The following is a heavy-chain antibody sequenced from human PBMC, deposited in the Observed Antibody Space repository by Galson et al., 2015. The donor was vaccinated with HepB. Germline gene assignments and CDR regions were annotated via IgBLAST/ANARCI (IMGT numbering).Heavy chain of an antibody. CDR1: GFTFSSYS. CDR3: AREGYSYGSVSGYYYFFDY. J-gene: IGHJ4*02. V-gene: IGHV3-48*02. D-gene: IGHD5-18*01. CDR2: ISSSSSTI. Sequence: SLRLSCAASGFTFSSYSMNWVRQAPGKGLEWVSYISSSSSTIYYADSVKGRFTISRDNAKNSLYLQMNSLRDEDTAVYYCAREGYSYGSVSGYYYFFDYWGQGTLVTVSS.